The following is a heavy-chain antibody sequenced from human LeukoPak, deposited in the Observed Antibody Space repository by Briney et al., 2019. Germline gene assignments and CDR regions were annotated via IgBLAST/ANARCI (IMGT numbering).Heavy chain of an antibody. Sequence: SDTLSLTCAFYYGSVSWSVSGYYWSWVRQPPGKGVEWIGEVDHRGSPNYNPSLKSRVTISVDASKNQFSLKLGSVTAADPAVYYFARGRGPGNFKGWLDPWGQGTLVSVST. D-gene: IGHD3-10*01. CDR3: ARGRGPGNFKGWLDP. V-gene: IGHV4-34*01. J-gene: IGHJ5*02. CDR2: VDHRGSP. CDR1: YGSVSWSVSGYY.